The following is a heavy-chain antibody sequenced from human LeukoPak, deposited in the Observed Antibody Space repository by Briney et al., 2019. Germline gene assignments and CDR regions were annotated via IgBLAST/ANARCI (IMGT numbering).Heavy chain of an antibody. Sequence: PGGSLRLSCAASGFTFSSYAMHWVRQAPGKGLEWVAVISYDGSNKYYADSVKGRFTISRDNAKNSLYLQMNSLRAEDTAVYYCARKQPEGDSSGYYPFDYWGQGTLVTVSS. D-gene: IGHD3-22*01. J-gene: IGHJ4*02. CDR3: ARKQPEGDSSGYYPFDY. V-gene: IGHV3-30-3*01. CDR1: GFTFSSYA. CDR2: ISYDGSNK.